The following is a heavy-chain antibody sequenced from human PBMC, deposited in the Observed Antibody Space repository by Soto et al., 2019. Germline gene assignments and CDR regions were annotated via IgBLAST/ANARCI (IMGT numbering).Heavy chain of an antibody. CDR2: IYYSGST. V-gene: IGHV4-59*01. CDR3: AREVGYCSGGSCYLYYFDY. CDR1: GGSISSYY. J-gene: IGHJ4*02. Sequence: SETLSLTCTVSGGSISSYYWSWIRQPPGKGLEWIGYIYYSGSTNYNPSLKSRVTISVDTSKNQFSLKLSSVTAADTAVYYCAREVGYCSGGSCYLYYFDYWGQGTLVTVSS. D-gene: IGHD2-15*01.